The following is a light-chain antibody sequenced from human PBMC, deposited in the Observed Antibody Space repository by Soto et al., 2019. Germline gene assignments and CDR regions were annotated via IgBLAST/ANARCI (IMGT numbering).Light chain of an antibody. J-gene: IGKJ4*01. CDR2: CAS. CDR1: QSVSSSY. CDR3: QQYGSSPLT. V-gene: IGKV3-20*01. Sequence: EIVLTQSPGTLSLSPGERAILSCRASQSVSSSYLAWYQQKPGQAPRLLIYCASSRATGIPDRFSGSASGTDFTLTISRLEPEDFAVYYCQQYGSSPLTFGGGTKVEIK.